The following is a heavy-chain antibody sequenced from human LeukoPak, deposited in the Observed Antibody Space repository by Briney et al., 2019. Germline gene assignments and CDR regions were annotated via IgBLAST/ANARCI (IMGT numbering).Heavy chain of an antibody. Sequence: SQTLSLTCAVSGGSISSGGYSWSWIRQPPGKGLEWIGYIYHSGSTYYNPSLKSRVTISVDTSKNQFSLKLSSVTAADTAVYYCARTRYYDSSRWFDPWGQGTLVTVSS. CDR2: IYHSGST. V-gene: IGHV4-30-2*01. CDR1: GGSISSGGYS. CDR3: ARTRYYDSSRWFDP. J-gene: IGHJ5*02. D-gene: IGHD3-22*01.